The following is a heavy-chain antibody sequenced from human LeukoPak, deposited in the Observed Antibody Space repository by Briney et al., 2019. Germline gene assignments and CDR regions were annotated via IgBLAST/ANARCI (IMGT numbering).Heavy chain of an antibody. Sequence: SVKVSCKASGGTFSSYASSWVRQAPGQGLEWMGGIIPIFGTANYAQKFQGRVTITADESTSTAYMELSSLRSEDTAVYYCARDPTSYGDYFDYWGQGTLVTVSS. D-gene: IGHD4-17*01. CDR3: ARDPTSYGDYFDY. V-gene: IGHV1-69*13. CDR1: GGTFSSYA. J-gene: IGHJ4*02. CDR2: IIPIFGTA.